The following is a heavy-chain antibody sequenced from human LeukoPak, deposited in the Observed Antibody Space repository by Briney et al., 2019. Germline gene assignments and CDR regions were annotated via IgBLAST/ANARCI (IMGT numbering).Heavy chain of an antibody. CDR1: GFTVSSNY. D-gene: IGHD5-18*01. CDR3: ALRGFSYHVDY. J-gene: IGHJ4*02. Sequence: PGGSLRLSCAASGFTVSSNYMSWVRQAPGKGLEWVSVIYSSGSTYYADSVKGRFTISRDNSKTTLSLQMNSLRAEDTAVYYCALRGFSYHVDYWGQGSLVTVSS. CDR2: IYSSGST. V-gene: IGHV3-66*01.